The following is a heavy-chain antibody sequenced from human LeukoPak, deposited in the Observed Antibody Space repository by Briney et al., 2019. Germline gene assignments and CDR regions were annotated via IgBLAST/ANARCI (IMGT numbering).Heavy chain of an antibody. J-gene: IGHJ6*03. CDR1: GGTFSSYA. CDR3: ARGPQYDFWSGYSSPGYYYYMDV. V-gene: IGHV1-69*13. CDR2: IIPIFGTA. Sequence: SVKVSCKASGGTFSSYAISWVRQAPGQGLEWMGGIIPIFGTANYAQRFQGRVTITADESTSTAYMELSSLRSEDTAVYYCARGPQYDFWSGYSSPGYYYYMDVWGKGTTVTVSS. D-gene: IGHD3-3*01.